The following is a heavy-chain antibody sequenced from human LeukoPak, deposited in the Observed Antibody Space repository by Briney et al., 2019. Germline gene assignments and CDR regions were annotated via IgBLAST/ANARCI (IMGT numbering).Heavy chain of an antibody. Sequence: PGGSLRLSCAASGFTFSDYAMSWVRQTPGRGLEWVSTICGDCGNTHYADSVKGRFTISRDNAKNSLYLQMNSLRAEDTALYYCAKGETYYYDSSGYYYWYFQHWGQGTLVTVSS. J-gene: IGHJ1*01. D-gene: IGHD3-22*01. V-gene: IGHV3-23*01. CDR3: AKGETYYYDSSGYYYWYFQH. CDR1: GFTFSDYA. CDR2: ICGDCGNT.